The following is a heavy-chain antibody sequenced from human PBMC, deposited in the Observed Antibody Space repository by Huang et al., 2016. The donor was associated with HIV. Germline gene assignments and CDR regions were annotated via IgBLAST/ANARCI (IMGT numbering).Heavy chain of an antibody. CDR2: INHSGST. Sequence: QVQLQQWGAGLLKPSETLSLTCAVYGGSFSGYYWTWIRQPPGKGLEWIGGINHSGSTNKKASLKSRVRIAGDTSKKQFSLKLKSVTAADTAVYYCARGPAPDYWGQGTLVTVSS. J-gene: IGHJ4*02. CDR1: GGSFSGYY. CDR3: ARGPAPDY. V-gene: IGHV4-34*02. D-gene: IGHD6-25*01.